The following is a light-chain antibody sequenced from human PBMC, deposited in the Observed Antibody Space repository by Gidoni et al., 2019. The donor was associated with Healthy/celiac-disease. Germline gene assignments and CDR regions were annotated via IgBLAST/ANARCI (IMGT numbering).Light chain of an antibody. V-gene: IGKV1-9*01. CDR1: QGISSY. J-gene: IGKJ3*01. CDR2: AAS. CDR3: QQLNSYPRGFT. Sequence: DIQLTQSPSFLSASVGDRVTITCRASQGISSYLAWYQQKPGKAPKLLIYAASALQSGVPSRFSGSGSGPEFTLTISSLQPEDFAAYYCQQLNSYPRGFTFGPGTKVDIK.